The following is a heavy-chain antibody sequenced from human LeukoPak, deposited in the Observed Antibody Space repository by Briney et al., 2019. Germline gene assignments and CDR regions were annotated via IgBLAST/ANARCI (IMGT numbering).Heavy chain of an antibody. D-gene: IGHD3-10*02. CDR2: ISSSGSTI. V-gene: IGHV3-48*03. J-gene: IGHJ6*04. CDR3: AELGITMIGGV. CDR1: GFTFSSYE. Sequence: RGSLRLSCVASGFTFSSYEMTWVRQAPGKGLEWVSYISSSGSTIYYADSVKGRFTISRDNAKNSLYLQMNSLRAEDTAVYYCAELGITMIGGVWGKGTTVTISS.